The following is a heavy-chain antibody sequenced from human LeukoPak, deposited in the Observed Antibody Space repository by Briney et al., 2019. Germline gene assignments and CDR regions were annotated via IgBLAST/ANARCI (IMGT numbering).Heavy chain of an antibody. Sequence: SETLSLTCAVYGGSFSGYYWSWIRQPPGKGLEWIGEINHSGSTNYNPSLRSRVTISVDTSKNQFSLKLSSVTAADTAVYYCARDHSTNWFDPWGQGTLVTVSS. CDR3: ARDHSTNWFDP. CDR1: GGSFSGYY. CDR2: INHSGST. V-gene: IGHV4-34*01. J-gene: IGHJ5*02.